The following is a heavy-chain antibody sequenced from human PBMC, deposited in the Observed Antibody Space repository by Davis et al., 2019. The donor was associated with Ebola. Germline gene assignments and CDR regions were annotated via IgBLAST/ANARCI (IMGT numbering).Heavy chain of an antibody. V-gene: IGHV4-39*07. D-gene: IGHD1-26*01. J-gene: IGHJ3*02. CDR1: GGSISSSSYY. CDR3: ARDRVVGADDAFDI. Sequence: PSETLSLTCTVSGGSISSSSYYWGWIRQPPGKGLEWIGSLYYSGSTYYNPSLKSRVTISVDTSKNQFSLKLSSVTAADTAVYYCARDRVVGADDAFDIWGQGTMVTVSS. CDR2: LYYSGST.